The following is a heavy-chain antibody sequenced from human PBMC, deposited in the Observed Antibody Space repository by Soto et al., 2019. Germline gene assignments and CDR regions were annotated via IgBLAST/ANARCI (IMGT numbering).Heavy chain of an antibody. CDR1: GDSVSSNSAA. J-gene: IGHJ4*02. V-gene: IGHV6-1*01. CDR3: ARNQGYFDY. CDR2: TYYRSRWYN. D-gene: IGHD2-2*01. Sequence: PSQTLSLTCAISGDSVSSNSAAWNWIRQSPSRGLEGLGRTYYRSRWYNDYAVSVKSRITVNPNTSKNQFYLQMKSVTPEDTGVYYCARNQGYFDYWGQGTLVTVSS.